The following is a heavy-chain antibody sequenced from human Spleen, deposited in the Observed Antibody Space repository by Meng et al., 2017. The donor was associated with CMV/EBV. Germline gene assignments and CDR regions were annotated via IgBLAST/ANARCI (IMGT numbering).Heavy chain of an antibody. V-gene: IGHV1-69*02. Sequence: SVKVSCKASGGTLDIYTVNWVRQAPGKGLEWMGKIVPILGKPTYAQNFQGRVSITADKSTRAVYVELSDLRPEDKVVCYCARGVVAKVWGGGTLVTVSS. D-gene: IGHD3-10*01. CDR2: IVPILGKP. J-gene: IGHJ1*01. CDR3: ARGVVAKV. CDR1: GGTLDIYT.